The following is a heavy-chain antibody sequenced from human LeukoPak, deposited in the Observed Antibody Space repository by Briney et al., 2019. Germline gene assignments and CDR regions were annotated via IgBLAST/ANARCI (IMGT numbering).Heavy chain of an antibody. CDR2: IYTSGST. Sequence: ETLSLTCTVSGGSISSYYWSWIRQPAGKGLEWIGRIYTSGSTNYNPSLKSRVTMSVDTSKNQFSLKLSSVTAADTAVYYCAREGSMALMDYYYYMDVWGKGTTVTVSS. V-gene: IGHV4-4*07. J-gene: IGHJ6*03. D-gene: IGHD2/OR15-2a*01. CDR1: GGSISSYY. CDR3: AREGSMALMDYYYYMDV.